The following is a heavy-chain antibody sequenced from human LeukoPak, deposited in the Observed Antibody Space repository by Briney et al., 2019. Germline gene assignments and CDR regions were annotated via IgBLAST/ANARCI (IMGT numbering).Heavy chain of an antibody. V-gene: IGHV3-21*01. Sequence: GGSLRLSCAASGFTFSSYSMNWVRQAPGKGLEWVSSISSSSSYIYYADSVKGRFTISRDNAKNSLYLQMSSLRAEDTAVYYCARDWLMSYYDSSGYSDYWGQGTLVTVSS. D-gene: IGHD3-22*01. CDR2: ISSSSSYI. CDR3: ARDWLMSYYDSSGYSDY. J-gene: IGHJ4*02. CDR1: GFTFSSYS.